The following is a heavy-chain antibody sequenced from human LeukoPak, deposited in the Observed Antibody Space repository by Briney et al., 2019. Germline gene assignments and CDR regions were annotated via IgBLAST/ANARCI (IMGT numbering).Heavy chain of an antibody. CDR3: ARSIYDFWSGYYRVGFDY. D-gene: IGHD3-3*01. CDR1: GYTFTSYY. J-gene: IGHJ4*02. CDR2: INPSGGST. Sequence: GASVKVSCKASGYTFTSYYMHWVRQAPGQGLEWMGIINPSGGSTSYAQKFQGRVTMTRDTSTSTVYMELSSLRSEDTAVYYCARSIYDFWSGYYRVGFDYWGQGTLVTVSS. V-gene: IGHV1-46*01.